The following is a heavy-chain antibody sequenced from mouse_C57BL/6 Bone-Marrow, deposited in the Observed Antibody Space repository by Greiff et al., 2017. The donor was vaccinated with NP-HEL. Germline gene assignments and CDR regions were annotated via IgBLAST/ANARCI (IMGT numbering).Heavy chain of an antibody. J-gene: IGHJ1*03. D-gene: IGHD1-1*01. V-gene: IGHV1-53*01. Sequence: QVQLKQPGTELVKPGASVKLSCKASGYTFTSYWMHWVKQRPGQGLEWIGNINPSNGCTNYNEKFKSKATLTVDKSSSTAYMQLSSLTSEDSAVYDCARIYYDGRSPYWYFDVWGTGTTVTVSS. CDR3: ARIYYDGRSPYWYFDV. CDR1: GYTFTSYW. CDR2: INPSNGCT.